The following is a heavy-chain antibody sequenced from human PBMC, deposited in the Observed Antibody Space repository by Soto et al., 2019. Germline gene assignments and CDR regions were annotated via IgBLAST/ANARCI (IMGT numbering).Heavy chain of an antibody. Sequence: ASVKVSCKASGGTFSSYAISWVRQAPGQGLEWMGGIIPIFGTANYAQKFQGRVTITADESTSTAYMELSSLRSEDTAVYYCASSVPSYYDSSGYSTPAVRYGMDLWGQGTTVTVSS. V-gene: IGHV1-69*13. CDR1: GGTFSSYA. CDR3: ASSVPSYYDSSGYSTPAVRYGMDL. J-gene: IGHJ6*02. D-gene: IGHD3-22*01. CDR2: IIPIFGTA.